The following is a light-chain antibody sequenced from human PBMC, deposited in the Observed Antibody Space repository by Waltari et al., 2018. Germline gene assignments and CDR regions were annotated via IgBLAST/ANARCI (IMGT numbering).Light chain of an antibody. J-gene: IGKJ1*01. CDR2: GAS. Sequence: EIVMTQSPATLSVSPGERATLSCRASQSVSSNLAWYQQKPGQAPRLLIYGASTRATGIPARFIGSGSGTEFTLTISSLQSEDFAVYSCQQYNNWPGTFGQGTKVEIK. V-gene: IGKV3-15*01. CDR3: QQYNNWPGT. CDR1: QSVSSN.